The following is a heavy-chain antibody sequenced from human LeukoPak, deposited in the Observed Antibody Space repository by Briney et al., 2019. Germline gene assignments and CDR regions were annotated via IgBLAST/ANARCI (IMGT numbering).Heavy chain of an antibody. V-gene: IGHV3-23*01. Sequence: PGGSLRLSCAASGFTFSSYAMSWVRQAPEKGLEWVSGISDNGGSTYYADSVKGRFTIYRDNSKNTLFLQMNSLRAEDTAVYYCAKIPVSYSSGWSNFDYWGQGTLVTVSS. D-gene: IGHD6-19*01. J-gene: IGHJ4*02. CDR3: AKIPVSYSSGWSNFDY. CDR1: GFTFSSYA. CDR2: ISDNGGST.